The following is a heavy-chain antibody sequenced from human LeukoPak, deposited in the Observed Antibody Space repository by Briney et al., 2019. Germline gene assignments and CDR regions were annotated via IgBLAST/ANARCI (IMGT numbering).Heavy chain of an antibody. Sequence: GALRLSCAASGFTVSSNYMSWVRQAPGKGLEWGSVIYSGGSTDYADSVKGRFTISRDNSKNTLYLQMNSLRAEDTAVYYCARDRGFHCSSTSCSTRNAFDIWGQGTMVTVSS. J-gene: IGHJ3*02. D-gene: IGHD2-2*01. CDR2: IYSGGST. CDR3: ARDRGFHCSSTSCSTRNAFDI. V-gene: IGHV3-66*02. CDR1: GFTVSSNY.